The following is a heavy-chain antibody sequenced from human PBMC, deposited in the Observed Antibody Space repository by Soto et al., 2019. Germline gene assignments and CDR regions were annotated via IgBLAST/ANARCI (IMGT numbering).Heavy chain of an antibody. D-gene: IGHD6-13*01. V-gene: IGHV3-23*01. J-gene: IGHJ6*02. CDR1: GFTFSFYA. Sequence: GGLRLSCAASGFTFSFYAMSWVRQAPGKGLEWVSAISGSGGSTHYADSVKGRFTISRDNSNNTLYLQMNSLRAEDTAVYYCAKGNSRVYSYYGLDVWGQGTTVTVSS. CDR3: AKGNSRVYSYYGLDV. CDR2: ISGSGGST.